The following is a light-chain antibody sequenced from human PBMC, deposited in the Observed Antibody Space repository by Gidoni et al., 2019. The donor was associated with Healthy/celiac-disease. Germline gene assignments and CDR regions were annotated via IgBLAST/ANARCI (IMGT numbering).Light chain of an antibody. CDR3: QAWDSSVV. V-gene: IGLV3-1*01. J-gene: IGLJ2*01. Sequence: SYELTQPPSVSVSPGQTASITCSGDKLGDKYASWYQQTPGQSPVLVIYQDSKRPSGIPARFSGSNSGNKATLTISGTQAMDEADYYCQAWDSSVVFGGGTKLTVL. CDR1: KLGDKY. CDR2: QDS.